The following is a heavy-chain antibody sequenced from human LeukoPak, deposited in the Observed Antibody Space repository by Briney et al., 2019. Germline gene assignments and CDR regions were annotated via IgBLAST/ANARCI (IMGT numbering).Heavy chain of an antibody. CDR2: ISGGGGST. CDR3: AKAGRGYGDYEAQIDY. J-gene: IGHJ4*02. D-gene: IGHD4-17*01. CDR1: GFTFSSYA. V-gene: IGHV3-23*01. Sequence: GGSLRLSCAASGFTFSSYAMSWVRQAPGKGLEWVSAISGGGGSTYYADSVKGRFTISRDNSKNTLYLQMNSLRAEDTAVYYCAKAGRGYGDYEAQIDYWGQGTLVTVSS.